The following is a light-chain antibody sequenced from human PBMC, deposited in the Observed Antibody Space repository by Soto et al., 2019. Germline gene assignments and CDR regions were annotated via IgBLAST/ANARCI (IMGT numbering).Light chain of an antibody. V-gene: IGKV1-5*03. Sequence: TQSPSTLSGSVGDRVTITFRASQTISSCLAWYQQKPGKAPKLLIYKASTLKSGVPSRFSGSGSGTEFTLTISSLQPEDFATYYCLQHNSYPWTFGQGTKVDI. CDR2: KAS. CDR1: QTISSC. CDR3: LQHNSYPWT. J-gene: IGKJ1*01.